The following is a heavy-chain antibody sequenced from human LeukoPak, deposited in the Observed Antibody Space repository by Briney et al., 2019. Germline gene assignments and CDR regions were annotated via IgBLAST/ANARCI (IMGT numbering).Heavy chain of an antibody. V-gene: IGHV3-33*06. CDR2: IWHDGSEK. Sequence: GTSLSLSCAASGFIFSNYVMHWVRQAPGKGLEWVAVIWHDGSEKYYGDSVKGRFSISRDDSKNTLYLQVNSLRAEDTAVYFCVKESDAFDIWGQGTMVTVSS. J-gene: IGHJ3*02. CDR1: GFIFSNYV. CDR3: VKESDAFDI.